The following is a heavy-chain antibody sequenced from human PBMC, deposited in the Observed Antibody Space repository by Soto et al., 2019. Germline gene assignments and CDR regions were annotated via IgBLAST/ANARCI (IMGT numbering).Heavy chain of an antibody. CDR2: IYPGDSDT. V-gene: IGHV5-51*01. CDR1: GYSFTNYW. CDR3: ARIWEMATVAACDY. J-gene: IGHJ4*02. Sequence: HGESLKISCKGSGYSFTNYWIAWVRQMPGKGLEWMGIIYPGDSDTRYSPSFQGQITISVDKSISTAYLQWSSLKASDTAMYYCARIWEMATVAACDYWGQGTLVTVSS. D-gene: IGHD6-13*01.